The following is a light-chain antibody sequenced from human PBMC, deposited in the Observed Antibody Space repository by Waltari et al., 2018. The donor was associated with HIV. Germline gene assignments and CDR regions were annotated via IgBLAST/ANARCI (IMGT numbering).Light chain of an antibody. CDR3: ATWDNRLTTVL. J-gene: IGLJ2*01. CDR2: DDD. Sequence: QSVLTQPPSVSAAPGQKVTLSCSGGSSNVWASYCAWYQQLPGAAPKLLTLDDDQRPSGIPDRFSGSKSGTSATLGITGLQTGDEADYYCATWDNRLTTVLFGGGTKLTVL. CDR1: SSNVWASY. V-gene: IGLV1-51*01.